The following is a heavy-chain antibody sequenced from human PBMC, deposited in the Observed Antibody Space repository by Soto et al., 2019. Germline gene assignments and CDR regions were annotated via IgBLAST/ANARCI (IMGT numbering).Heavy chain of an antibody. J-gene: IGHJ4*02. V-gene: IGHV1-18*01. Sequence: GASVKVSCKASGYTFTSYAMHWVRQAPGQRLEWMGWINAYNGNTNYAQKLQGRVTMTTDTSTSTAYMELRSLRSDDTAVYYCARVDTAMVTASYWGQGTLVTVSS. D-gene: IGHD5-18*01. CDR3: ARVDTAMVTASY. CDR2: INAYNGNT. CDR1: GYTFTSYA.